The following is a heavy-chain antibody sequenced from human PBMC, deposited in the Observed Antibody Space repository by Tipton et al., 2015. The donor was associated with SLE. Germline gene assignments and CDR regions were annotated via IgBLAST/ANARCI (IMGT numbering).Heavy chain of an antibody. CDR1: GGSISSGGYS. D-gene: IGHD1-26*01. V-gene: IGHV4-30-2*05. J-gene: IGHJ4*02. CDR2: IYHSGST. Sequence: LRLSCAVSGGSISSGGYSWSWIRQPPGKGLEWIGYIYHSGSTYYNPSLKSRVTISVDTSKNQFSLKLSSVTAADTAVYYCARDKSMGGYSDYWGQGTLVTVSS. CDR3: ARDKSMGGYSDY.